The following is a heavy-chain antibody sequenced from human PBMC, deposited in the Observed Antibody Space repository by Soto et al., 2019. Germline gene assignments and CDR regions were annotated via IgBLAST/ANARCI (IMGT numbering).Heavy chain of an antibody. V-gene: IGHV1-18*01. CDR1: GYTFTSYG. Sequence: ASVKVSCKASGYTFTSYGISWVRQAPGQGLEWMGWISAYSGNTNYAQKLQGRVTMTTDTSTSTAYMELRSLRSDDTAMYYCARAWWGIAVAGTWFDPWGQGTLVTVSS. J-gene: IGHJ5*02. CDR2: ISAYSGNT. CDR3: ARAWWGIAVAGTWFDP. D-gene: IGHD6-19*01.